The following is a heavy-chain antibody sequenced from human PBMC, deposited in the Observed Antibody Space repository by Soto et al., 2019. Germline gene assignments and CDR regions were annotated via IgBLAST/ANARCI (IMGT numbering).Heavy chain of an antibody. Sequence: SETLSLTCSVYVGSFSGYYWSWIRQPPGKGLEWIGEINHSGSTNYNPSLKSRVTISVDTSKNQFSLKLSSVTAADTAVYYCARAIFKPLAATFDYWGQGTLVTVSS. CDR3: ARAIFKPLAATFDY. V-gene: IGHV4-34*01. CDR2: INHSGST. J-gene: IGHJ4*02. CDR1: VGSFSGYY. D-gene: IGHD5-12*01.